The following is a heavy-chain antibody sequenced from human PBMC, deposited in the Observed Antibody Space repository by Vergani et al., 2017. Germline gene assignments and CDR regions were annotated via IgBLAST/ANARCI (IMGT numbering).Heavy chain of an antibody. CDR1: GFTFNSYG. D-gene: IGHD2-8*01. J-gene: IGHJ6*03. V-gene: IGHV3-30*02. CDR3: ARSGYCAHGVCYMTYYYYMDV. CDR2: IRYDGSNK. Sequence: QVQLVESGGGVVQPGGSLRLSCEASGFTFNSYGMHWVRQAPGKGLEWVTFIRYDGSNKYYVDSVKGRFTISRDNSKNTLYLQMNNLRAADTAVYYCARSGYCAHGVCYMTYYYYMDVWGKGP.